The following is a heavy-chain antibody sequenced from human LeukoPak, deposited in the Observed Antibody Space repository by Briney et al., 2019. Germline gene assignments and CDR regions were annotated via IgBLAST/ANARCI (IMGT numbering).Heavy chain of an antibody. CDR2: IYYSGST. Sequence: SETLSLTCTVSGGSISSYYWSWIRQPPGKGLEWIGYIYYSGSTNYNPSLKSRVTISVDTSKNQFSLKLSSVTAADTAVYYCARVGRSSHRRLVIARAMGAFDIWGQGTMVTVSS. CDR3: ARVGRSSHRRLVIARAMGAFDI. V-gene: IGHV4-59*01. J-gene: IGHJ3*02. CDR1: GGSISSYY. D-gene: IGHD6-6*01.